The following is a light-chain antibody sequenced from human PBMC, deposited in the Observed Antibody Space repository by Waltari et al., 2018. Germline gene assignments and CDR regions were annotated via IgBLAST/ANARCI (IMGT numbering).Light chain of an antibody. J-gene: IGLJ2*01. Sequence: QSVLTQPPSVSGAPGQRVTISCPGSSSNIGATYYVHWYQQLPGTAPKLLIYGHNNRPSGVPDRFSGSKSGTSASLAITGLQAEDEADYYCQSYDNRLSGVIFGGGTRLTVL. CDR2: GHN. V-gene: IGLV1-40*01. CDR1: SSNIGATYY. CDR3: QSYDNRLSGVI.